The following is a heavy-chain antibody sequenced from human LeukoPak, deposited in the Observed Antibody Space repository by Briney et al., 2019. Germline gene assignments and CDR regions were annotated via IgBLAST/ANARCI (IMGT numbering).Heavy chain of an antibody. CDR2: IYDNGNS. J-gene: IGHJ4*02. CDR1: GGSTSGYY. V-gene: IGHV4-59*08. D-gene: IGHD2-15*01. Sequence: PSETLSLTCAVSGGSTSGYYWNWIRQPPGKGLEWIGNIYDNGNSNYNPSLRSRVTMSIDTSKNQFSLKVSSVTAADTAVYYCARHHRPGTVPSGSGYWGQGTLVTVSS. CDR3: ARHHRPGTVPSGSGY.